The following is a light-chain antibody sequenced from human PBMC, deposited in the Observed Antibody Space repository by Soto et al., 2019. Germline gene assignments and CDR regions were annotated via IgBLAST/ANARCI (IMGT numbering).Light chain of an antibody. CDR2: VAS. Sequence: IQMTQSPSSLSASVGDRVAITCRASQSISSYLSWYQQKPGKAPKLLTFVASTLQTGVPSRFSGSGSGTDFTLTIGSLQPEDFATYYCQQTYITPRTFGQGTKVDIK. CDR3: QQTYITPRT. V-gene: IGKV1-39*01. CDR1: QSISSY. J-gene: IGKJ1*01.